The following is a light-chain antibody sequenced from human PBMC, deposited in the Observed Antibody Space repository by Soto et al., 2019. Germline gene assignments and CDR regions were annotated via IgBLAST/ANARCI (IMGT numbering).Light chain of an antibody. V-gene: IGKV3-15*01. J-gene: IGKJ4*01. Sequence: VMTQSPFTLSASPGERATLSCRASQSVSTNLAWYQHKPGQAPRFLIYGASTRATGIPARFSGSGSGTESTLTISSLQSEDSAVYYCQQYNDLVTFGGRTKVDIK. CDR2: GAS. CDR1: QSVSTN. CDR3: QQYNDLVT.